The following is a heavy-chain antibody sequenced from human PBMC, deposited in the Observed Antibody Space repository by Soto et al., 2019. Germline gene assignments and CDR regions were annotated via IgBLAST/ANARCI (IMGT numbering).Heavy chain of an antibody. D-gene: IGHD3-22*01. Sequence: SLRLSCAASGFTFSDYYMSWIRQAPGKGLEWVSYISSSSYTNYADSVKGRFTISRDNSKNTLYLQMNSLRAEDTAVYYCAKSPGMYYYDSSGYYHYDYWGQGTLVTVSS. CDR1: GFTFSDYY. J-gene: IGHJ4*02. CDR2: ISSSSYT. CDR3: AKSPGMYYYDSSGYYHYDY. V-gene: IGHV3-11*03.